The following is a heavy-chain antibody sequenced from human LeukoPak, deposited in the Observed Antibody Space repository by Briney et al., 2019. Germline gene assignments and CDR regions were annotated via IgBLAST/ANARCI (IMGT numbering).Heavy chain of an antibody. Sequence: GGSLRLSCAASGFTFSSYSMNWVRQAPGKGLEWVSSISSSSSYIYYADSVKGRFTISRDNAKNSLCLQMNSLRAEDTAVYYCARVSETTVTTEGYYFDYWGQGTLVTVSS. D-gene: IGHD4-17*01. CDR2: ISSSSSYI. CDR3: ARVSETTVTTEGYYFDY. CDR1: GFTFSSYS. V-gene: IGHV3-21*01. J-gene: IGHJ4*02.